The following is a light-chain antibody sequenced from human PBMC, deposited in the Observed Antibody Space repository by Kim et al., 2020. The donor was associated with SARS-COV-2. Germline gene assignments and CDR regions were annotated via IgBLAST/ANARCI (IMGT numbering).Light chain of an antibody. J-gene: IGLJ3*02. CDR2: DVD. Sequence: QSALTQPASVSGSPGQSITISCTGTRSDVAAYNFVSWYQQHPGEAPKVIIYDVDNRPSGVSNRFSGSKSGITVSLTISDVRPEDEADYFCSSFRSGNNLLFGGGTQLTVL. CDR3: SSFRSGNNLL. CDR1: RSDVAAYNF. V-gene: IGLV2-14*03.